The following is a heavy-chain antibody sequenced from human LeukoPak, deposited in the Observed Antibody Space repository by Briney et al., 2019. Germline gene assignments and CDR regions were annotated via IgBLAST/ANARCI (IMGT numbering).Heavy chain of an antibody. CDR3: ARGSIYSSGWYRVRGYFDY. Sequence: SETPSLTCAVSGDSFSGYYWRGIRQPPGKGLEWVGEINHSGSTNYKPALKSRVTISVDTSKNQFSLKLSSVTAADTAVYYCARGSIYSSGWYRVRGYFDYWGQGTLVTVSS. CDR2: INHSGST. D-gene: IGHD6-19*01. V-gene: IGHV4-34*01. CDR1: GDSFSGYY. J-gene: IGHJ4*02.